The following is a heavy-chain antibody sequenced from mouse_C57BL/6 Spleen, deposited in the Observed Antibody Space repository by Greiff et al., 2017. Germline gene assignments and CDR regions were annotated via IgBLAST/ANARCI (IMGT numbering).Heavy chain of an antibody. CDR3: ARQEWLLRDYYAMDY. CDR2: ISSGGSYT. CDR1: GFTFSSYG. J-gene: IGHJ4*01. Sequence: VQLQQSGGDLVKPGGSLKLSCAASGFTFSSYGMSWVRQTPDKRLEWVATISSGGSYTYYPDSVKGRFPISRDNAKNTLYLQMSSLKSEDTAMYYCARQEWLLRDYYAMDYWGQGTSVTVSS. V-gene: IGHV5-6*01. D-gene: IGHD2-3*01.